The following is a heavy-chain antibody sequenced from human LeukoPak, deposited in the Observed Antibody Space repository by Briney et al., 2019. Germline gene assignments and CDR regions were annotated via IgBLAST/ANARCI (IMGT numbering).Heavy chain of an antibody. D-gene: IGHD6-13*01. CDR2: ISSSSSTI. J-gene: IGHJ1*01. CDR1: GFTFSSYS. CDR3: ARDSSRSWYADFQH. V-gene: IGHV3-48*04. Sequence: GGSLRLSCAASGFTFSSYSMNWVRQAPGKGLEWVSFISSSSSTIYYADSVKGRFTISRDNAKNSLYLQMNSLRVEDTAVYYCARDSSRSWYADFQHWGQGTLVTVSS.